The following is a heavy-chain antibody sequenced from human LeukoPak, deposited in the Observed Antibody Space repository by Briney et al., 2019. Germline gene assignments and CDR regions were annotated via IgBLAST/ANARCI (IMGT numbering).Heavy chain of an antibody. J-gene: IGHJ3*02. CDR3: ARSITGSAFDI. V-gene: IGHV4-4*09. CDR1: GGSIRSYY. D-gene: IGHD1-20*01. CDR2: IYTSGST. Sequence: SETLSLTCNVSGGSIRSYYWSWIRQAPGKGLEWIGYIYTSGSTNYNPSLKSRVTISVDTSKNQFSLKLSSVTAADTAVYYCARSITGSAFDIWGQGTMVTVSS.